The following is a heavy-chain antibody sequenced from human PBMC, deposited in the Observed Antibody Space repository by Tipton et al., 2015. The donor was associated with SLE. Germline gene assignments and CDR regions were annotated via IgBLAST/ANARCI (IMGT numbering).Heavy chain of an antibody. CDR3: ARDIYDSSGYGAFDI. CDR2: IGTAGDP. V-gene: IGHV3-13*05. J-gene: IGHJ3*02. Sequence: SLRLSCAASGFTFSSYDMHWVRQATGKGLEWVSAIGTAGDPYYADSVKGRFTISRDNAKNSLYLQMNSLRAEDTALYYCARDIYDSSGYGAFDIWGQGTMVTVSS. D-gene: IGHD3-22*01. CDR1: GFTFSSYD.